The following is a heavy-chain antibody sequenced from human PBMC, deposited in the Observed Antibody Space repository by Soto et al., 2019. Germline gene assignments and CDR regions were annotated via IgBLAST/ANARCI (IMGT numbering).Heavy chain of an antibody. CDR3: ARVDIVVVPAAISRYGMDV. CDR2: TYYRSKWYN. Sequence: SQTLSLTCAISGDSVSSNSAAWNWIRQSPSRGLEWLGRTYYRSKWYNDYAVSVKSRITINPDTSKNPFSLQLNSVTPEDTAVYYCARVDIVVVPAAISRYGMDVWGQGTTVTVSS. D-gene: IGHD2-2*01. CDR1: GDSVSSNSAA. V-gene: IGHV6-1*01. J-gene: IGHJ6*02.